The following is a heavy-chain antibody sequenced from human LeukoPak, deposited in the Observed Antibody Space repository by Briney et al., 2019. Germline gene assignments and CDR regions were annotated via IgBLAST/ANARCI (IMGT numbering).Heavy chain of an antibody. CDR3: ARGGTGDLDY. CDR1: GGALSTYS. D-gene: IGHD1-1*01. Sequence: SETLSLTCTVSGGALSTYSWSWIRQPPGKGLEWIGYVYYSGGTTYNPSLKSRVTISADTSKNQFALRLASVTAADTGVYYCARGGTGDLDYWGRGTLVTVSS. J-gene: IGHJ4*02. CDR2: VYYSGGT. V-gene: IGHV4-59*01.